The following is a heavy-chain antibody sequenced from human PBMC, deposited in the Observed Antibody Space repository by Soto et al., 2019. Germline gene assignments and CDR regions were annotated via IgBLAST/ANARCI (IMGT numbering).Heavy chain of an antibody. V-gene: IGHV3-23*01. CDR2: ISYGGGTT. Sequence: GGSMGLSSAASEFTFSNCAMRCVRQAPGKGLEWVSAISYGGGTTYYADSVKGRFTISRDNSKNTLYLQMNSLRAEDTAVYYCAKNPGYYYDSTGYHFDYWGQGTLVTVSS. D-gene: IGHD3-22*01. CDR3: AKNPGYYYDSTGYHFDY. CDR1: EFTFSNCA. J-gene: IGHJ4*02.